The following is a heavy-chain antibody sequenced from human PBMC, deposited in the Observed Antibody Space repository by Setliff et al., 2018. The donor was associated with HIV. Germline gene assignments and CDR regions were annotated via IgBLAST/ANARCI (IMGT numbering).Heavy chain of an antibody. CDR1: DDSVSTFY. Sequence: ASETLSLTCTVSDDSVSTFYWNWIRQPPGKGLEWIGYIHHSGGTQYNPSLMSRLTMSVDSSKNQFSLSLSSVTAADTAVYYCARLPDINSWPFDYWARGTLVTVSS. D-gene: IGHD6-13*01. J-gene: IGHJ4*02. V-gene: IGHV4-59*02. CDR2: IHHSGGT. CDR3: ARLPDINSWPFDY.